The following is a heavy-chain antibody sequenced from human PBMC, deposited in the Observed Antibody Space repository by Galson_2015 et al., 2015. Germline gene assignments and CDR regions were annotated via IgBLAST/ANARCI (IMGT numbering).Heavy chain of an antibody. D-gene: IGHD4-17*01. Sequence: CAISGDSVSSNSAAWNWIRQSPSRGLEWLGRTYYRSKWHNDYAVSVKSRITINPDTSKNQFSLQLNSVTPEDTAVYYCARDYDYGDYEYYYYYGMDVWGQGTTVTVSS. J-gene: IGHJ6*02. CDR1: GDSVSSNSAA. V-gene: IGHV6-1*01. CDR2: TYYRSKWHN. CDR3: ARDYDYGDYEYYYYYGMDV.